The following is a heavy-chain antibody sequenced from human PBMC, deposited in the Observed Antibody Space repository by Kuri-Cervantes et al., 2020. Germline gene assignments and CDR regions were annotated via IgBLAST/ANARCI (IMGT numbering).Heavy chain of an antibody. CDR1: GFTFSSSG. J-gene: IGHJ6*02. CDR3: AATYEGIRLDYYGMDV. Sequence: GGSLRLSCAASGFTFSSSGMYWVRQAPGKGLEWVAVIWYDGSNKYYADSVEGRFTISRDNSKNTLYLQMNSLRAEDTAVYYCAATYEGIRLDYYGMDVWGQGTTVTVSS. D-gene: IGHD5-12*01. CDR2: IWYDGSNK. V-gene: IGHV3-30*02.